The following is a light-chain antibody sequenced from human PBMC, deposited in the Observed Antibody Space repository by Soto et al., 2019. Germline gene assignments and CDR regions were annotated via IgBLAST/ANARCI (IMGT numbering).Light chain of an antibody. CDR3: QQYNKWPLT. J-gene: IGKJ1*01. V-gene: IGKV3D-15*01. CDR2: QTS. Sequence: EIVLTQSPSTLSSFPGDRFTLSCRASQYINTRLAWYQHRPGQAPRLLIYQTSIRAAGIPARFSASGSGTDFTLTISSLQSEDFTVYYCQQYNKWPLTFGQGTKVDIK. CDR1: QYINTR.